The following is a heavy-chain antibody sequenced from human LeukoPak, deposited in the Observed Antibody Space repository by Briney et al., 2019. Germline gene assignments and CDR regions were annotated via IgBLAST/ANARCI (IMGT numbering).Heavy chain of an antibody. CDR1: GFTFDDYA. CDR3: AKDTQTRVDTAMGDFDY. D-gene: IGHD5-18*01. Sequence: GGSLRLSCAASGFTFDDYAMHWVRQAPGKGLEWVSGISWNSGSIGYADSVKGRFTISRDNAKNSLYLQMNSLRAEDTALYYCAKDTQTRVDTAMGDFDYWGQGTLVTVSS. CDR2: ISWNSGSI. J-gene: IGHJ4*02. V-gene: IGHV3-9*01.